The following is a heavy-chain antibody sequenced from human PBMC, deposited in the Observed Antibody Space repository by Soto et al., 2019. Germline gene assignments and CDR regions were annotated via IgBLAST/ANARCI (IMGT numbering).Heavy chain of an antibody. J-gene: IGHJ4*02. V-gene: IGHV3-33*01. CDR2: IWYDGSNK. D-gene: IGHD6-6*01. CDR3: AREGYSSSWVHLGLDY. CDR1: GFSFSSYG. Sequence: WGSLRLSCAASGFSFSSYGMHGVRQAPGKGLEWVAVIWYDGSNKYYADSVKGRFTISRDNSKNTLYLQMNSLRAEDTAVYYCAREGYSSSWVHLGLDYWGQGTLVTVSS.